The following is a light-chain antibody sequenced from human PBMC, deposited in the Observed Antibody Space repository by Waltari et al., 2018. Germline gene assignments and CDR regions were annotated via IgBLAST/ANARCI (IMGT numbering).Light chain of an antibody. CDR1: NIGSYS. J-gene: IGLJ1*01. CDR3: QVWHADIDPGV. V-gene: IGLV3-21*04. Sequence: SYVLTQPTSVSVATGETASITCGGDNIGSYSVHWYQQKPGQAPVLVIFYDCDRPSGIPARFSGSNSGNTATLTITSVEAGDEARYYCQVWHADIDPGVFGTGTEVTVL. CDR2: YDC.